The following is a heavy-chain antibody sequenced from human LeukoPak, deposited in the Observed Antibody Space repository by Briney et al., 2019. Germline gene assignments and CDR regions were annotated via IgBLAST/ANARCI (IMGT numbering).Heavy chain of an antibody. V-gene: IGHV3-23*01. J-gene: IGHJ4*02. CDR3: AKQRGSSGYYYFDY. D-gene: IGHD3-22*01. CDR2: ISGSGGST. CDR1: GFIFSSYA. Sequence: GGSLRLSCAASGFIFSSYAMSWVRQAPGKGLEWVSAISGSGGSTYYADSVKGRFTISRDNSKNTLYLQMNSLRAEDTAVYYCAKQRGSSGYYYFDYWGQGTLVTVSS.